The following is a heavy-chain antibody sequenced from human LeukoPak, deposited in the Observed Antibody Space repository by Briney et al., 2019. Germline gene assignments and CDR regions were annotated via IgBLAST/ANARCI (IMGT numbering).Heavy chain of an antibody. CDR3: AKEQGYGSGSHYYMDV. D-gene: IGHD3-10*01. CDR1: GFTFSSYW. V-gene: IGHV3-30*18. J-gene: IGHJ6*03. Sequence: GGSLRLSCAASGFTFSSYWMSWVRQAPGKGLEWVAVISYDGSKRYYADSVKGRLTISRDNSKNTLYLQLNSLRAEDSAVYYCAKEQGYGSGSHYYMDVWGKGTTVTISS. CDR2: ISYDGSKR.